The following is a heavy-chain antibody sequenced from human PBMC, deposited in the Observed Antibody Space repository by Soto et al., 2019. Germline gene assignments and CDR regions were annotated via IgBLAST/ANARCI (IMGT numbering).Heavy chain of an antibody. D-gene: IGHD6-13*01. Sequence: HPGGSLRLSCAASGLTFSGSAMSWVRQAPGKGLEWVSSISVTGASTYYADSVQGRFTVSRDNSKDTFFLEMNSLRAEDTAVYFCAKIRSIAAVFSDYWGQGTLVTVSS. J-gene: IGHJ4*02. CDR2: ISVTGAST. CDR1: GLTFSGSA. V-gene: IGHV3-23*01. CDR3: AKIRSIAAVFSDY.